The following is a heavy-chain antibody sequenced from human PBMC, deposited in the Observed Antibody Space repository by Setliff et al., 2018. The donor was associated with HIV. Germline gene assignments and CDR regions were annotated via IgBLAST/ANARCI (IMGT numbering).Heavy chain of an antibody. D-gene: IGHD1-26*01. CDR2: INPTGGST. CDR1: GYTFTSYD. CDR3: ARVRVGATPLDY. V-gene: IGHV1-46*01. J-gene: IGHJ4*02. Sequence: VASVKVSCKASGYTFTSYDINWVRQATGQGLEWMGVINPTGGSTRNTQKFQGRVAMTRDTSTSTVYMELSSLRSDDTAVYYCARVRVGATPLDYWGQGTLVTVSS.